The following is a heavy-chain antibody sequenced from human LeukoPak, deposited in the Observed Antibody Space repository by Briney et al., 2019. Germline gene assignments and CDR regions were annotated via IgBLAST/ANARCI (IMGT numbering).Heavy chain of an antibody. D-gene: IGHD3-9*01. CDR3: AREGDDILTGYSFDAFDV. CDR2: MYISGST. J-gene: IGHJ3*01. Sequence: PSETLSLTCTVSGGSISSYYWSWIRRPAGKGLEWIGRMYISGSTNYNPSLKSRVTMSVDTSKNQFSLKLSSVTAADTAVYYCAREGDDILTGYSFDAFDVWGQGTMVTVSS. CDR1: GGSISSYY. V-gene: IGHV4-4*07.